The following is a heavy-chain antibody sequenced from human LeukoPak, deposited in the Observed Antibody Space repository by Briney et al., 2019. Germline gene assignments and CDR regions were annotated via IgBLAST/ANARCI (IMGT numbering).Heavy chain of an antibody. CDR2: IKQDGSEK. Sequence: GGSLRHSCAASGFTFSSYWMSWVRQAPGKGLEWVANIKQDGSEKYYVDSVKGRFTISRDNAKNSLYLQMNSLRAEDTAVYYCATSMTTVTPFDYWGQGTLVTVSS. CDR1: GFTFSSYW. D-gene: IGHD4-17*01. J-gene: IGHJ4*02. V-gene: IGHV3-7*01. CDR3: ATSMTTVTPFDY.